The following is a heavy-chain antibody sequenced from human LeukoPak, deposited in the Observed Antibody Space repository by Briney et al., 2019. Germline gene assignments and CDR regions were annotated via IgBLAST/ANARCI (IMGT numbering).Heavy chain of an antibody. CDR3: ARDSSGRAIDY. V-gene: IGHV4-34*01. Sequence: PSETLSLTCAVYGGSFSGYYWSWIRQPPGKGLEWIGEISHSGSTNYNPSLKSRVTISVDTSKNQFSLKLSSVTAADTAVYYCARDSSGRAIDYWGQGTLVTVSS. D-gene: IGHD3-22*01. J-gene: IGHJ4*02. CDR2: ISHSGST. CDR1: GGSFSGYY.